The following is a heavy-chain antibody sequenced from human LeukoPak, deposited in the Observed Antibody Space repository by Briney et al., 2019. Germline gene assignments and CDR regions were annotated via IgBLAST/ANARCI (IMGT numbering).Heavy chain of an antibody. CDR1: GFTFSNYD. D-gene: IGHD3-10*01. J-gene: IGHJ4*02. Sequence: GGSLRLSCAASGFTFSNYDMSWVRQAPGKGLEWVSAVTGGGDTTYYADSVKGRFTISRDNSKSTLYLQMNSLRAEDTAVYYCAKRGSYFGGFDYWGQGTLVTVPS. V-gene: IGHV3-23*01. CDR3: AKRGSYFGGFDY. CDR2: VTGGGDTT.